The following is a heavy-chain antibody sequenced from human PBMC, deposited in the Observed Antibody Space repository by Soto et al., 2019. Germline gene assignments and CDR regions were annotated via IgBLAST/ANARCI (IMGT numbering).Heavy chain of an antibody. CDR3: ARGPRGIAVAGTMNFDY. CDR2: ISGSGGST. Sequence: EVQLLESGGGLVQPGGSLRLSCAASGFTFSSYAMSWVRQAPGKGLEWVSAISGSGGSTYYADSVKGRFTISRDNSKNTLYLQMNSLRVEDTAVYYCARGPRGIAVAGTMNFDYWGQGTLVTVSS. V-gene: IGHV3-23*01. D-gene: IGHD6-19*01. J-gene: IGHJ4*02. CDR1: GFTFSSYA.